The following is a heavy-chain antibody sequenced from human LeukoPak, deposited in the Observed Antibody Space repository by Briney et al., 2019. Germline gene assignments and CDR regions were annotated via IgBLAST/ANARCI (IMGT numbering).Heavy chain of an antibody. V-gene: IGHV3-23*01. CDR2: ISGSGGST. CDR1: GFTFSNYA. J-gene: IGHJ4*02. Sequence: GGSLRLSCAASGFTFSNYAMSWVRQAPGKGLEWVSAISGSGGSTYYADSVKGRFTISRDNSKNTLYLQMNSLRAEDTAVYYCANPTVAAAGTDLDYWGQGTLVTVSS. D-gene: IGHD6-13*01. CDR3: ANPTVAAAGTDLDY.